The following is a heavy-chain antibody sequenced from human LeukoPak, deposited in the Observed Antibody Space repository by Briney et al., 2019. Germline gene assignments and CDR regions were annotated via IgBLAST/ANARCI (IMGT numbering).Heavy chain of an antibody. CDR1: GGSLCRYY. CDR2: IYYSGST. Sequence: SETPSLTRTVPGGSLCRYYWSWGPEPPGKGLGWSWHIYYSGSTNYTPSLQRRATTSLDTSKNPFSLKPSSVTASDTAVYYCARGGVHGGVRYQLLSGGLRYWGQGTLVTVSS. CDR3: ARGGVHGGVRYQLLSGGLRY. D-gene: IGHD2-2*01. V-gene: IGHV4-59*12. J-gene: IGHJ4*02.